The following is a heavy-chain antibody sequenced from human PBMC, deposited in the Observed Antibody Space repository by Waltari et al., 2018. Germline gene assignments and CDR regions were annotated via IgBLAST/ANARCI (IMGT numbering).Heavy chain of an antibody. CDR3: ARGFTLILGP. D-gene: IGHD3-16*01. V-gene: IGHV3-53*04. CDR1: GFDVNRNY. Sequence: EMQLVESEGGLVQPGGSLTLSCTASGFDVNRNYMSWVRQAPGKGPEWVSVLYSDGRTFYAYSVKGRFTISRHDSKNTLYLQLNSLTPDDTAVYYCARGFTLILGPRGQGALVTVSS. CDR2: LYSDGRT. J-gene: IGHJ5*02.